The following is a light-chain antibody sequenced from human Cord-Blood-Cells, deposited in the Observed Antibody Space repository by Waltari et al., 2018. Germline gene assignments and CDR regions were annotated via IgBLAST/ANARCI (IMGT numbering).Light chain of an antibody. CDR3: QQYKSYSPT. Sequence: DITMTQSPSTLSASVGDRVTITCRASQSISSWLAWYQQKPGKSPNLLIYDDSSLESGVPSRFSGSGSGTEFTLTISSLQPDDFATYYCQQYKSYSPTFGQGTKLEIK. CDR1: QSISSW. J-gene: IGKJ2*01. CDR2: DDS. V-gene: IGKV1-5*01.